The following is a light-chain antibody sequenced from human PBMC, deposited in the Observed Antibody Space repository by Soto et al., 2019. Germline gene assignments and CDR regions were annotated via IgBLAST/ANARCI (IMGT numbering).Light chain of an antibody. V-gene: IGKV3-20*01. CDR2: GIS. CDR3: QQYSTLPHT. CDR1: QSVTNSS. Sequence: ESVLTQSPGTLSLSPGERATLSCRTSQSVTNSSFAWYQQRPGQAPRLLIYGISSRATGIPDRFSGSGSANDFTPTITRLEQEDFVVYYCQQYSTLPHTFGQGTKLEVK. J-gene: IGKJ2*01.